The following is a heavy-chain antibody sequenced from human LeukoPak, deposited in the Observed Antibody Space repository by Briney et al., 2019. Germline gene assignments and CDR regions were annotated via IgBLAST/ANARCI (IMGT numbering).Heavy chain of an antibody. CDR3: ARYSGSYPNDAFDI. Sequence: GSLRLSCAASGFTFSNYPMDWVRQPPGKGLEWIGSIYYSGSTYYNPSLKSRVTISVDTSKNQFSLKLSSVTAADTAVYYCARYSGSYPNDAFDIWGQGTMVTVSS. D-gene: IGHD1-26*01. CDR1: GFTFSNYP. V-gene: IGHV4-38-2*01. CDR2: IYYSGST. J-gene: IGHJ3*02.